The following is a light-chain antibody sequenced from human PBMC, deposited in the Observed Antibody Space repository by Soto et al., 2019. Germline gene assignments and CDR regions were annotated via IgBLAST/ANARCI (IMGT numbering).Light chain of an antibody. CDR3: QPRSNWPPYT. CDR2: DAS. CDR1: QSVSSY. J-gene: IGKJ2*01. Sequence: EIVLTQSPATLSLSPGERATLSCRASQSVSSYLAWYQQKPGQAPRLLIYDASNRATGIPARFSGSGYGTDFTLTISSLEPEDFAVYYCQPRSNWPPYTFGQGTKLEIK. V-gene: IGKV3-11*01.